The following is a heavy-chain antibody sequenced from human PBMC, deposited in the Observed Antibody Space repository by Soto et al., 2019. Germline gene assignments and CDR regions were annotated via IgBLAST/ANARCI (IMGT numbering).Heavy chain of an antibody. V-gene: IGHV3-23*01. J-gene: IGHJ4*02. CDR2: ISGSGGST. CDR1: GFSFSSYA. CDR3: ARDSCRNSSCAANY. D-gene: IGHD2-2*01. Sequence: EVQLLESGGGLVQPGGSLRLSCAASGFSFSSYAMSWVRQAPGKGLEWVSAISGSGGSTYFADSVKGRFTISRDNSKNTLYLQMDSLGDEDTHVYYCARDSCRNSSCAANYWGQGTLVTVSS.